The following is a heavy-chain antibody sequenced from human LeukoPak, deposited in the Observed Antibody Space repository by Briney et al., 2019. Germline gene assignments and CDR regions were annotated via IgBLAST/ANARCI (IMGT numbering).Heavy chain of an antibody. V-gene: IGHV3-7*04. CDR3: ARVDFWSGYYSYYYYMDV. D-gene: IGHD3-3*01. Sequence: RAGGSLRLSCAASGFTFSSYWMSWVRQAPGKGLEWVANIKQDGSEKYYVDSVKGRSTISRDNAKNSLYLQMNSLRAEDTAVYYCARVDFWSGYYSYYYYMDVWGKGTTVTVSS. J-gene: IGHJ6*03. CDR2: IKQDGSEK. CDR1: GFTFSSYW.